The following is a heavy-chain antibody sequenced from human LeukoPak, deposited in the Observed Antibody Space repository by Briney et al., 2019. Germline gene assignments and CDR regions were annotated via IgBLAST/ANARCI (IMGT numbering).Heavy chain of an antibody. J-gene: IGHJ3*01. V-gene: IGHV1-18*01. CDR3: ARVSVTLFGAVIILNAFDV. Sequence: ASVKVSCKASGCTFINYGISWVRQAPGQGLEWMGWISRYTGNTNYALQLQGRVTMTTDTSTSTAYMELRSLRSDDTAVYYCARVSVTLFGAVIILNAFDVWGQGTMVTVSS. CDR1: GCTFINYG. CDR2: ISRYTGNT. D-gene: IGHD3-3*01.